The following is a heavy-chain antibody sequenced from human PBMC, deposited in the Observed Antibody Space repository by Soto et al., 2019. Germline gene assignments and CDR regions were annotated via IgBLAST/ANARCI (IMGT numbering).Heavy chain of an antibody. CDR1: GASISSFN. CDR3: ARDRGEYTSSWFWYFSH. V-gene: IGHV4-4*07. J-gene: IGHJ2*01. Sequence: PSETLSLTCSVSGASISSFNWNWVRQPAGKGPEWVGRLNIAGTINYNPSLKSRITMSMDTSKSQISLHLRSVTAADTAIYYCARDRGEYTSSWFWYFSHWGHGTLVTVSS. CDR2: LNIAGTI. D-gene: IGHD6-13*01.